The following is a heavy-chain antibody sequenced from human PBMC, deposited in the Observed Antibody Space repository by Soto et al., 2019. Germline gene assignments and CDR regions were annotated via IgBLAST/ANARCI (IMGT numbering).Heavy chain of an antibody. Sequence: HPGVSLRLSCAASGFTFDDFAMHWVRQAPGKGLEWVSGVDWNSDSTAYADSVKGRFTISRDNARNSLYLQMNSLRAEDTALYYCVKGRGSYEVKLGMDVWGQGTTVTVSS. V-gene: IGHV3-9*01. D-gene: IGHD6-25*01. J-gene: IGHJ6*02. CDR2: VDWNSDST. CDR1: GFTFDDFA. CDR3: VKGRGSYEVKLGMDV.